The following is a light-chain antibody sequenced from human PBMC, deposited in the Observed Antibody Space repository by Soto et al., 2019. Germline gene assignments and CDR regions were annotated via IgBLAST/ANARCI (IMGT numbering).Light chain of an antibody. CDR3: QQYNNWPPWT. J-gene: IGKJ1*01. CDR1: QSVSSN. CDR2: GAS. Sequence: EIVMTQSPATLSVSPGERATLSCRASQSVSSNLAWDQQKPGQAPRLLIYGASTRATGIPARFSGSGSGTEFTLTNSSLPSEDFAVYYCQQYNNWPPWTFGQGTKVEIK. V-gene: IGKV3-15*01.